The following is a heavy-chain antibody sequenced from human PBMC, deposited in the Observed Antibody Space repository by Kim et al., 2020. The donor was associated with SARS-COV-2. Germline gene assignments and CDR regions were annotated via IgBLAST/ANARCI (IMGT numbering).Heavy chain of an antibody. J-gene: IGHJ4*02. CDR3: AKDWTRGYSVYGSPGSFDT. CDR2: IIGNGDST. CDR1: GFTFSSYA. D-gene: IGHD5-12*01. V-gene: IGHV3-23*01. Sequence: GGSLRLSCAASGFTFSSYAMSWVRQAPGKVLEWVSAIIGNGDSTYYADSGKGRFTISRDNFEDTLYLQMNSLIAEDTAVYYCAKDWTRGYSVYGSPGSFDTWGQGTLVSVSS.